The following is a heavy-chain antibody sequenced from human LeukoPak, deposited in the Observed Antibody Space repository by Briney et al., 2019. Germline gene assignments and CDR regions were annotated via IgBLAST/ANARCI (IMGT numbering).Heavy chain of an antibody. V-gene: IGHV3-53*01. D-gene: IGHD1-1*01. J-gene: IGHJ4*02. CDR1: GFTVITND. CDR2: LYSDGNT. Sequence: PPGGSLRLSCAASGFTVITNDMTWVRQAPGKGLEWVSVLYSDGNTKYADSVQGRFTISRDNSKNTLYLEMNSLSPDDTAVYYCARGMERLAANTLAYWGQGTLVTVSS. CDR3: ARGMERLAANTLAY.